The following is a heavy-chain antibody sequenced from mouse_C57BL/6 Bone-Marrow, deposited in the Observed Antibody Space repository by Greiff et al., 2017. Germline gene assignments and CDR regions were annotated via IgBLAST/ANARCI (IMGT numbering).Heavy chain of an antibody. CDR3: AREGDYGSSPFAY. Sequence: DVQLQESGPGLVKPSQSLSLTCSVTGYSITSGYYWNWIRQFPGNKLEWMGYISYDGSNNYNPSLKNRISITRDTSKNQFFLTLNSVTTEDTATYYCAREGDYGSSPFAYWGQGTLVTVSA. J-gene: IGHJ3*01. CDR2: ISYDGSN. V-gene: IGHV3-6*01. D-gene: IGHD1-1*01. CDR1: GYSITSGYY.